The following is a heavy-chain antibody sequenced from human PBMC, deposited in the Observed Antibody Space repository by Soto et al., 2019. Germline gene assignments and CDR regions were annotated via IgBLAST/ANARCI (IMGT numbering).Heavy chain of an antibody. Sequence: EVQLVESGGGLVQPGGSLKVSCAASGFTFSGSAIHWVQQASGKGLEWVGRIRSKANSYATAYAVSVKGRFTISRDDSRNTAYLQMNSLKTEDTAVYYCARGVYDFWSGHPEGPEYWGQGTVVTVSS. J-gene: IGHJ4*02. CDR1: GFTFSGSA. D-gene: IGHD3-3*01. CDR3: ARGVYDFWSGHPEGPEY. CDR2: IRSKANSYAT. V-gene: IGHV3-73*02.